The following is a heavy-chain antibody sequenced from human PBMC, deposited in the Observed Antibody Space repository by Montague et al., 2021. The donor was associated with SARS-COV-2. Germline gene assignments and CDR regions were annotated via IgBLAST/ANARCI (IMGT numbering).Heavy chain of an antibody. CDR2: INRSGST. D-gene: IGHD3-22*01. CDR1: GGSFSDNF. CDR3: ARIGYYDRSGFSDFVRWFDP. J-gene: IGHJ5*02. V-gene: IGHV4-34*01. Sequence: SETLSLTCAVSGGSFSDNFWTWIRQTPGKGLEWIGEINRSGSTYYNLSLKSRLSISIDTSKTQFYLNLRSSTAADTAIYYCARIGYYDRSGFSDFVRWFDPWGPGTLVTVSS.